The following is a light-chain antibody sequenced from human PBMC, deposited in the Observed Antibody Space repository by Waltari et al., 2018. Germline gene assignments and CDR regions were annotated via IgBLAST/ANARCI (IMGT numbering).Light chain of an antibody. Sequence: QSALTQPASVSGSPGQSIAISCTGTSGDVGAYNYVSWYQQYPGKAPQVLIYEVTNRPSVVSSRVAGSKSGNAASLTISGLPPDDEADYECSSDTSSRTVVFGTGTEVTV. V-gene: IGLV2-14*01. CDR3: SSDTSSRTVV. CDR1: SGDVGAYNY. CDR2: EVT. J-gene: IGLJ1*01.